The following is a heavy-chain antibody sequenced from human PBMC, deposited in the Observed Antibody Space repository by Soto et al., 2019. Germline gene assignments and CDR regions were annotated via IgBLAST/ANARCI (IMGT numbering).Heavy chain of an antibody. CDR1: GYTFTSYA. J-gene: IGHJ5*02. CDR2: INAGNGNT. CDR3: ARGYGGYFHWFDP. V-gene: IGHV1-3*01. D-gene: IGHD4-17*01. Sequence: QVQLVQSGAEVKKPGASVKVSCKASGYTFTSYAMHWVRQAPGQRLEWMGWINAGNGNTKYSQKFQGRVTITRDTSAGPAYMDLSSLRSEDTAVYYCARGYGGYFHWFDPWGQGTLVTVSS.